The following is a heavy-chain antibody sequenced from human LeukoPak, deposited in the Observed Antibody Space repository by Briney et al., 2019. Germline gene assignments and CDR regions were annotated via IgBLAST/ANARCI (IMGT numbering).Heavy chain of an antibody. CDR2: ISGSGDNT. CDR3: AKGYMSLGLDY. Sequence: GGSLRLSCAASGFTFSSYAMSWVRQAPGKGLEWVSAISGSGDNTYYADSVKGRFTISRDNSKNTLYLQMNSLRAEDTAVYYCAKGYMSLGLDYWGQGTLVTVSS. CDR1: GFTFSSYA. J-gene: IGHJ4*02. D-gene: IGHD5-12*01. V-gene: IGHV3-23*01.